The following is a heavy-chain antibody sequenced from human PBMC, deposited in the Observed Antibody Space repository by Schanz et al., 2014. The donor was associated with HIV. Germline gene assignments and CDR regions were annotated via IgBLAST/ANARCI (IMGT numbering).Heavy chain of an antibody. D-gene: IGHD1-26*01. Sequence: QVQVVESGGGVVQPGRSLRLSCAGSGFTFNTYAMHWVRQAPGKGLEWVSLIDHTGNTYYADSVKGRFTIFTDISDNTVHAQITSLRADDTAVYYCVRDRVGASARYVAFDIWGHGTMVTVSS. CDR1: GFTFNTYA. CDR2: IDHTGNT. CDR3: VRDRVGASARYVAFDI. V-gene: IGHV3-30*14. J-gene: IGHJ3*02.